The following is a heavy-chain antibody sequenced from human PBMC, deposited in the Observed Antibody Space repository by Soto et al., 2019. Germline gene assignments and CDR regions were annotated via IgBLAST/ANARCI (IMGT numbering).Heavy chain of an antibody. J-gene: IGHJ6*02. D-gene: IGHD3-3*01. V-gene: IGHV4-4*07. CDR3: ARDPAYYDFWSGYHYYYGMDV. CDR1: GGSISSYY. Sequence: PSETLSLTCTVSGGSISSYYWSWIRQPAGKGLEWIGRIYTSGSTNYNPSLKSRVTMSVDTSKNQFSLKLSSVTAADTAVYYCARDPAYYDFWSGYHYYYGMDVWGQGTTVTVSS. CDR2: IYTSGST.